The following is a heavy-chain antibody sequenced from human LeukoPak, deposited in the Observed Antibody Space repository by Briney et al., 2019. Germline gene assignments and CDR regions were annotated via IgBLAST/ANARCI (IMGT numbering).Heavy chain of an antibody. J-gene: IGHJ4*02. CDR2: VYHSGST. CDR1: GYSISSGYY. Sequence: SETLSLTCGVSGYSISSGYYWGWIRQPPGKGLEWIGGVYHSGSTYYNPSLKSRVTMSVDTSKNQFSLKLSSVTAADTAVYYCARDHQELFDYWGQGTLVTVSS. D-gene: IGHD1-26*01. CDR3: ARDHQELFDY. V-gene: IGHV4-38-2*02.